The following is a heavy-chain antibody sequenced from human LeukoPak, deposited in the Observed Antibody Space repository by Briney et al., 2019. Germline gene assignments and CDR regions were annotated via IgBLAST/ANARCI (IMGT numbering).Heavy chain of an antibody. V-gene: IGHV3-23*01. D-gene: IGHD2/OR15-2a*01. J-gene: IGHJ4*02. CDR2: ISGSGSST. CDR1: GFTFSSLT. CDR3: AKDNSYRNFDY. Sequence: GGSLRLSCAASGFTFSSLTMTWVRRVPGKGLEWVSGISGSGSSTYYADSVKGRFTISRDNSKNMLYLQMNSVRAEDTAVYYCAKDNSYRNFDYWGQGTLVTVSS.